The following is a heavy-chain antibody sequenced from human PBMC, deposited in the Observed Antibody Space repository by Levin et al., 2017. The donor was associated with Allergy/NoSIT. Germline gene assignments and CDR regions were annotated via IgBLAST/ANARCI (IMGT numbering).Heavy chain of an antibody. Sequence: SCAASGFTFSSYSMNWVRQAPGKGLEWVSSISSSSSYIYYADSVKGRFTISRDNAKNSLYLQMNSLRAEDTAVYYCARATRYDFDAFDIWGQGTMVTVSS. CDR2: ISSSSSYI. CDR3: ARATRYDFDAFDI. J-gene: IGHJ3*02. V-gene: IGHV3-21*01. CDR1: GFTFSSYS. D-gene: IGHD3-3*01.